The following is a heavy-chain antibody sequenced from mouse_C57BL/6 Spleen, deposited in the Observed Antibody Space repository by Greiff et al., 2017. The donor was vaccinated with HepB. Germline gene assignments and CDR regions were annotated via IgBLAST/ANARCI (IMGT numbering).Heavy chain of an antibody. Sequence: EVKLVESGGGLVQPGGSLKLSCAASGFTFSDYGMAWVRQAPRKGPEWVAFISNLAYSIYYADTVTGRFTISRENAKNTLYLEMSSLRSEDTAMYYCARHQPSYYAMDYWGQGTSVTVSS. CDR1: GFTFSDYG. CDR2: ISNLAYSI. D-gene: IGHD6-1*01. J-gene: IGHJ4*01. CDR3: ARHQPSYYAMDY. V-gene: IGHV5-15*01.